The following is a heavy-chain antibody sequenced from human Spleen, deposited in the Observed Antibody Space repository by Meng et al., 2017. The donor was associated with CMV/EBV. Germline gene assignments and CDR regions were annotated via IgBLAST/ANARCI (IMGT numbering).Heavy chain of an antibody. V-gene: IGHV3-43D*03. Sequence: GESLKISCAISGFSFDDYAMHWVRQAPGKGLEWVSLITYDGDTTFYADSVRGRFTISKDNSEDSLYLQMNSLRGEDSGLYYCARAIVVVPALYYYYGMDVWGQGTTGTVSS. CDR1: GFSFDDYA. J-gene: IGHJ6*02. CDR2: ITYDGDTT. D-gene: IGHD2-2*01. CDR3: ARAIVVVPALYYYYGMDV.